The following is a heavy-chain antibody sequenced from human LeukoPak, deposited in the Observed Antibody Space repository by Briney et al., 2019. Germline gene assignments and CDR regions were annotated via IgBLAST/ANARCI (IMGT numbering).Heavy chain of an antibody. CDR2: IHSGGNT. CDR3: VSHSDTLTSYSFYY. Sequence: PGGSLRLSCAASGFTVSTSDMSSVSQAPGEGLEWVSIIHSGGNTYYADSVKGRFTISRDNFKNTMSLQMRSLRAEDAAVYYCVSHSDTLTSYSFYYWGQGTLVTVSS. CDR1: GFTVSTSD. V-gene: IGHV3-53*01. J-gene: IGHJ4*02. D-gene: IGHD3-9*01.